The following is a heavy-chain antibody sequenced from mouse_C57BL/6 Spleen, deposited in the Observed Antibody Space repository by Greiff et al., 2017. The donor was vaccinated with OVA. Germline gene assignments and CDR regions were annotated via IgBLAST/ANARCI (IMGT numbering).Heavy chain of an antibody. D-gene: IGHD1-1*01. Sequence: VQRVESGPGLVAPSQSLSITCTVSGFSLTSYGVDWVRQPPGKGLEWLGVIWGGGSTNYNSALMSRLSISKDNSKSQVFLKMNSLQTDDTAMYYCAKRGIYYGSSPSWYFDVWGTGTTVTVSS. V-gene: IGHV2-9*01. J-gene: IGHJ1*03. CDR1: GFSLTSYG. CDR3: AKRGIYYGSSPSWYFDV. CDR2: IWGGGST.